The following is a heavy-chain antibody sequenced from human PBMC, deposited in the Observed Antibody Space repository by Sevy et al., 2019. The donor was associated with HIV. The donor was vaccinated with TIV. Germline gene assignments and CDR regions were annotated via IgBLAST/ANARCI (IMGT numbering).Heavy chain of an antibody. V-gene: IGHV3-74*01. Sequence: GGSLRLSCAASGFTFSSYWMHWVRQAPGKGLVWVSRINSDGSSTSYADSVKGRFTISRDNAKNTLYLQMNSLRAEDTAVYYCEGYCSGGSCYQGIWGQGTMVTVSS. CDR1: GFTFSSYW. CDR2: INSDGSST. J-gene: IGHJ3*02. CDR3: EGYCSGGSCYQGI. D-gene: IGHD2-15*01.